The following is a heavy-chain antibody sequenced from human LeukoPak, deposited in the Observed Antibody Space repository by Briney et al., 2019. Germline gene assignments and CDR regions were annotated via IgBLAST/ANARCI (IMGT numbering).Heavy chain of an antibody. V-gene: IGHV3-7*01. CDR2: IKQDGSGK. D-gene: IGHD3-3*01. Sequence: PGGSLRLSCAASGFTFSSYWKSWVRQAPGKGLEWVANIKQDGSGKYYVDSVKGRFTISRDNAKNSLYLQMNSLRAEDTAVYYCASWNYWGQGTLVTVSS. CDR1: GFTFSSYW. J-gene: IGHJ4*02. CDR3: ASWNY.